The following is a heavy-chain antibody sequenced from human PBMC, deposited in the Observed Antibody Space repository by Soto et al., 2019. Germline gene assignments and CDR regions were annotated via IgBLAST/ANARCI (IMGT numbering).Heavy chain of an antibody. CDR3: ARRYGSCFDY. J-gene: IGHJ4*02. CDR1: GGSISSYY. D-gene: IGHD6-6*01. V-gene: IGHV4-59*08. CDR2: IYYSGST. Sequence: QVQLQESGPGLVKPSETLSLTCTVSGGSISSYYWSWIRQPPGKGLEWIGYIYYSGSTTYNPSLQRRGTITIETAKHQFSLKLSSVTAADTAVYYCARRYGSCFDYWGQGTLVTVSS.